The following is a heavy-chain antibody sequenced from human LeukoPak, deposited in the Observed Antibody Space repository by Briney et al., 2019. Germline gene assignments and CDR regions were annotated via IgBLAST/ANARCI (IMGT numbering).Heavy chain of an antibody. V-gene: IGHV3-64*01. CDR1: GFTFSSYA. D-gene: IGHD3-22*01. CDR3: ARDLGQYYDTSDNWFDP. Sequence: PGGSLRLSCVASGFTFSSYAMHWVRQAPGKGLEYVSSISSDGGNTYYANSVRGRFTISRDNAKNTLNLQMNSLRAEDTAVYYCARDLGQYYDTSDNWFDPWGQGTLVTVSS. CDR2: ISSDGGNT. J-gene: IGHJ5*02.